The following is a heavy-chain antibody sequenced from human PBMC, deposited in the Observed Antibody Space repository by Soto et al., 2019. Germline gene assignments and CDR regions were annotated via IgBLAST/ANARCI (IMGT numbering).Heavy chain of an antibody. J-gene: IGHJ4*02. V-gene: IGHV3-7*05. CDR2: INYDGSER. Sequence: PGGSLRLSCTGSGFIFSSRWISWVRQAPGKGLEWVININYDGSERQYADSLKGRFTIARDNAKNSVYLQMSSLGVEDTAVYYCATDGTGGFFDYWGQGDQVNVS. CDR1: GFIFSSRW. D-gene: IGHD1-1*01. CDR3: ATDGTGGFFDY.